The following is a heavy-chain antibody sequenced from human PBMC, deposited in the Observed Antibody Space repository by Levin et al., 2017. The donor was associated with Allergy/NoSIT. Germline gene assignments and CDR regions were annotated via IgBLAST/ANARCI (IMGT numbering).Heavy chain of an antibody. D-gene: IGHD1-1*01. CDR1: GYSLTNLS. V-gene: IGHV1-24*01. Sequence: GGSLRLSCKVSGYSLTNLSIHWVRQAPGKGPEWMGGFDPEYGEKIYGKRVQGRVTMTEDTSTDTAYMQLRRLTSEDTAVYYFAILESSYDEGMDVWGQGRTVTVSS. CDR2: FDPEYGEK. J-gene: IGHJ6*02. CDR3: AILESSYDEGMDV.